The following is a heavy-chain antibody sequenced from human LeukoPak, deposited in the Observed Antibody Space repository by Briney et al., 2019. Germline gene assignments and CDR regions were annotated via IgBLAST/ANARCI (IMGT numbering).Heavy chain of an antibody. D-gene: IGHD3-3*01. J-gene: IGHJ4*02. CDR1: GGSISSRNYY. CDR3: ARDFWSDYSYFDY. Sequence: SETLSLTCTVSGGSISSRNYYWGWIRQPPGKGLEWIGTIYYSGSTYHNPSLKSRVTISVDTSKSQFSLKLSSVTPADTTVYYCARDFWSDYSYFDYWGQGTLVTVSS. V-gene: IGHV4-39*07. CDR2: IYYSGST.